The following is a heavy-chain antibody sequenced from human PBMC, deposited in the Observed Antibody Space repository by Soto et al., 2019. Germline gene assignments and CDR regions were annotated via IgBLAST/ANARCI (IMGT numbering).Heavy chain of an antibody. D-gene: IGHD6-13*01. V-gene: IGHV3-23*01. J-gene: IGHJ6*02. CDR1: GFTFSSYA. CDR3: AKGQSRYYYGMDV. Sequence: LRLSCAASGFTFSSYAMGWVRQAPGKWLEWVSAISVSGGSTYYADSVKGWFTISRDNSKNTLYLQMNSLRAEDTAVYYCAKGQSRYYYGMDVWGQGTTVTVSS. CDR2: ISVSGGST.